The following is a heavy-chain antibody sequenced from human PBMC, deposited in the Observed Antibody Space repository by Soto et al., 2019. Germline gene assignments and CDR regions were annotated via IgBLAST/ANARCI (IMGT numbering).Heavy chain of an antibody. J-gene: IGHJ4*02. Sequence: EVQLLESGGGLVQPGGSLRLSCAASGFTFSSYAMSWVRQAPGKGLEWVSAISGSGGSTYYADSVKGRFTTSRDNSKNTLYLQMNSLSAEDTAVYYCAKDGTWIQLWLVYWGQGTLVTVSS. CDR2: ISGSGGST. CDR1: GFTFSSYA. V-gene: IGHV3-23*01. CDR3: AKDGTWIQLWLVY. D-gene: IGHD5-18*01.